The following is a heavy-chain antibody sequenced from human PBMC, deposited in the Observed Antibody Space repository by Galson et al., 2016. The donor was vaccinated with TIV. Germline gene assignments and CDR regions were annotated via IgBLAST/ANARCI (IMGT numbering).Heavy chain of an antibody. CDR3: AKDRDLYPPFMGTFDH. V-gene: IGHV3-30*18. J-gene: IGHJ4*02. CDR2: ISYDGSNK. D-gene: IGHD7-27*01. Sequence: SLRLSCAASGFTFSTYAMHWVRQAPGKGLEWVAIISYDGSNKYYADSVKGRLTISRDNSKNTLYLQMNSLRAEDTAVYYCAKDRDLYPPFMGTFDHWGQGTMVTVSS. CDR1: GFTFSTYA.